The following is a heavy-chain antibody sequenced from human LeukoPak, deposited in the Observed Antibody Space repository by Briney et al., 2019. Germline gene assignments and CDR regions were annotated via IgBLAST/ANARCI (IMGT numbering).Heavy chain of an antibody. D-gene: IGHD3-3*01. CDR1: GGSISSGGYY. CDR2: IYYSGST. Sequence: SETLSLTCTVSGGSISSGGYYWSWIRQRPGKGLEWIGYIYYSGSTYYNPSLKSRVTISVDTSKNQFSLKLSSVTAADTAVYYCARDGGPPSWPDFWSGYHGVWFDPWGQGTLVTVSS. V-gene: IGHV4-31*03. J-gene: IGHJ5*02. CDR3: ARDGGPPSWPDFWSGYHGVWFDP.